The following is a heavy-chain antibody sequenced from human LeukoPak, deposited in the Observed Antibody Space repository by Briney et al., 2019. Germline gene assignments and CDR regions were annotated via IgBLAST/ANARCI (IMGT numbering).Heavy chain of an antibody. D-gene: IGHD5-12*01. Sequence: GGSLRLSCTGSGFTFGDYAMRWVRQARGKGREWVGFIRSKAYGGTTEYAASVKGRFTISRDDSKSIAYLQMNSLKTEDTAVYYCTREEGGYSDYWGQGTLVTVSS. V-gene: IGHV3-49*04. CDR3: TREEGGYSDY. CDR1: GFTFGDYA. CDR2: IRSKAYGGTT. J-gene: IGHJ4*02.